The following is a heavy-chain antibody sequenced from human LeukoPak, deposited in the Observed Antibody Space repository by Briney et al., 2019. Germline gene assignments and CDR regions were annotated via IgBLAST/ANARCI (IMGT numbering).Heavy chain of an antibody. Sequence: PGGSLRLSCAASGFTFDDYTMHWVRQAPGKGLEWVSLISWDGGSTYYADSVKGRFTISRDNSKSTLYLQMNSLRAEDTAVYYCARESMTTVFDPWGQGTLVTVSS. D-gene: IGHD4-17*01. V-gene: IGHV3-43*01. CDR2: ISWDGGST. CDR3: ARESMTTVFDP. J-gene: IGHJ5*02. CDR1: GFTFDDYT.